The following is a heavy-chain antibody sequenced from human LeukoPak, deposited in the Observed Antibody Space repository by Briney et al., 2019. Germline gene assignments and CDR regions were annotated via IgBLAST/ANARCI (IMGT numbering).Heavy chain of an antibody. D-gene: IGHD1-26*01. CDR1: GGSISTYY. J-gene: IGHJ3*02. CDR2: IYYSGST. CDR3: ARRGGSPLGAFDI. V-gene: IGHV4-59*01. Sequence: SETLSLTCTVSGGSISTYYWSWIRQPPGKGLEWIGYIYYSGSTNYNPSLRSQVTISVDTAKNQFSLKLSSMTAADTAVYYCARRGGSPLGAFDIWGQGTMVTVSS.